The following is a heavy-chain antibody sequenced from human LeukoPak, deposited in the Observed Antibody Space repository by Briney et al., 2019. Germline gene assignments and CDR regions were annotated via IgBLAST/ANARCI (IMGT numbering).Heavy chain of an antibody. CDR1: GFTFSDYY. Sequence: GGSLRLSCAASGFTFSDYYMSWIRQAPGKGLEWVSYISSSSYTNYADSVKGRFTISRDNDKNSLYLQMTSLRAEDTAVYYCARRAMVRGVMNAFDIWGQGTMVTVSS. D-gene: IGHD3-10*01. J-gene: IGHJ3*02. V-gene: IGHV3-11*06. CDR3: ARRAMVRGVMNAFDI. CDR2: ISSSSYT.